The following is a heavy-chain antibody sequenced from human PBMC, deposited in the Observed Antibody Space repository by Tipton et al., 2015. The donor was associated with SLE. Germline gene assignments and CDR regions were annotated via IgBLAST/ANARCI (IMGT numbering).Heavy chain of an antibody. CDR3: ARVPLYYYYYMDV. V-gene: IGHV4-59*01. CDR2: IYYSGST. CDR1: GGSISSYY. Sequence: TLSPTCTVSGGSISSYYWSWIRQPPGKGLEWIGYIYYSGSTNYNPSLKSRVTISVDTSKNQFSPKLSSVTAADTAVYYCARVPLYYYYYMDVWGKGTTVTVSS. J-gene: IGHJ6*03.